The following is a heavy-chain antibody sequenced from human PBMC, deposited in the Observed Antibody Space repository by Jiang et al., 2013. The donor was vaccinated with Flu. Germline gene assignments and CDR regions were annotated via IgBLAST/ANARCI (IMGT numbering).Heavy chain of an antibody. V-gene: IGHV3-33*01. CDR1: GFTFSSYG. D-gene: IGHD6-19*01. Sequence: VQLLESGGGVVQPGRSLRLSCAASGFTFSSYGMHWVRQAPGKGLEWVAVIWYDGSNKYYADSVKGRFTISRDNSKNTLYLQMNSLRAEDTAVYYCARDLRYGIAVAGGFDYWGQGTLVTVSS. CDR3: ARDLRYGIAVAGGFDY. J-gene: IGHJ4*02. CDR2: IWYDGSNK.